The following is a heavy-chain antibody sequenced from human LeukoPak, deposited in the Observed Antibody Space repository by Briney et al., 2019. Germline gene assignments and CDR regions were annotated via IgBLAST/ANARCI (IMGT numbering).Heavy chain of an antibody. J-gene: IGHJ4*02. CDR1: GFTFSNAW. V-gene: IGHV3-21*01. D-gene: IGHD1-26*01. Sequence: GGSLRLSCAASGFTFSNAWMSWVRQAAGKGLEWVSSISSSSSYIYYADSVKGRFTISRDNAKNSLYLQMNSLRAEDTAVYYCARDQVGATDGSDYWGQGTLVTVSS. CDR2: ISSSSSYI. CDR3: ARDQVGATDGSDY.